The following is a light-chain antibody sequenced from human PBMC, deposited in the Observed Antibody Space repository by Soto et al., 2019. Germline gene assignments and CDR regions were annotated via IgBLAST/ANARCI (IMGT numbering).Light chain of an antibody. CDR3: QQFRPSRRT. V-gene: IGKV3-20*01. Sequence: EIVLTQSPGTLSLSPRERATLSCRASQSVSSSYLSWYQHKPGQAPRLLIYGASSRAPGIPDGFSGSGSGADFPLTISRLQLGVLGVYYCQQFRPSRRTFRQGTRQEVK. J-gene: IGKJ1*01. CDR1: QSVSSSY. CDR2: GAS.